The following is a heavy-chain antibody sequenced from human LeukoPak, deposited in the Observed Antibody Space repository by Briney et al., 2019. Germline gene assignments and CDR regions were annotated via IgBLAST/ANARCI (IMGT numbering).Heavy chain of an antibody. Sequence: SGTLSLTCTVSGGSFSSSSYYWGWIRQPPGKGLEWIGSIHYSGSTYYNPSLKSRVTITVDTSKNQFSLKLSSVTAADTAVYYCARHFRRLWFDPWGQGTLVTVSS. CDR3: ARHFRRLWFDP. CDR2: IHYSGST. CDR1: GGSFSSSSYY. V-gene: IGHV4-39*01. J-gene: IGHJ5*02.